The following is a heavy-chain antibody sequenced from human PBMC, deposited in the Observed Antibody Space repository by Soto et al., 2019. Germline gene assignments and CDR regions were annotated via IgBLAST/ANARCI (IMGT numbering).Heavy chain of an antibody. Sequence: PGGSLRLSCAASGFTFSSYAMSWVRQAPGKGLEWVSAISGSGGSTYYADSVKGRFTISRDNSKNTLYLQMNSLRAEDTAVYYCAKVTRGYSGYDPGSYYFDYWGQGTLVTVPQ. J-gene: IGHJ4*02. D-gene: IGHD5-12*01. CDR2: ISGSGGST. V-gene: IGHV3-23*01. CDR3: AKVTRGYSGYDPGSYYFDY. CDR1: GFTFSSYA.